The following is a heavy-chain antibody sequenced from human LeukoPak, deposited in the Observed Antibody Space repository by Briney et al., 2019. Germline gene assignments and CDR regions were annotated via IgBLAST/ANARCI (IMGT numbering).Heavy chain of an antibody. Sequence: GGSLRLSCAASGFTFSSYSMSWVRQAPDKGLEWVANINQDASSINYAGSVKGRFTISRDNAKKSLYLQMNSLRAEDTAVYYCARTGYIDEGFDYWGQGTLVTVSS. D-gene: IGHD1-1*01. CDR3: ARTGYIDEGFDY. J-gene: IGHJ4*02. V-gene: IGHV3-7*04. CDR1: GFTFSSYS. CDR2: INQDASSI.